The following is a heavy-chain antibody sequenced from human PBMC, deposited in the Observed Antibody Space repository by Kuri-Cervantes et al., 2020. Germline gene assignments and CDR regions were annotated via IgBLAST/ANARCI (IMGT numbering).Heavy chain of an antibody. J-gene: IGHJ6*02. CDR3: AREFRNYYDTPYYCYGMDV. CDR2: ISSSSSYI. V-gene: IGHV3-21*01. CDR1: GFTFSSYS. Sequence: GESLKISCAASGFTFSSYSMNWVRQAPGKGLEWVSSISSSSSYIYYADSVKGRFTISRDNAKNSLYLQMNSRRAEDTAVYYCAREFRNYYDTPYYCYGMDVWGQGTTVTVSS. D-gene: IGHD3-22*01.